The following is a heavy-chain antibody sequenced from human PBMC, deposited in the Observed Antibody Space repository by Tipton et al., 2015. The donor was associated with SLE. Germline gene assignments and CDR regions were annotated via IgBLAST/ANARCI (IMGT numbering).Heavy chain of an antibody. D-gene: IGHD3-22*01. V-gene: IGHV4-59*11. J-gene: IGHJ3*02. Sequence: TLSLTCTVSGGSISSHYWSWIRQPPGKGLEWIGYIYYSGSTNYNPSLKSRVTISVDTSKNQFSLKLSSVTAADTAVYYCARRYYYDSSGYRDAFDIWGQGTMVTVSS. CDR3: ARRYYYDSSGYRDAFDI. CDR2: IYYSGST. CDR1: GGSISSHY.